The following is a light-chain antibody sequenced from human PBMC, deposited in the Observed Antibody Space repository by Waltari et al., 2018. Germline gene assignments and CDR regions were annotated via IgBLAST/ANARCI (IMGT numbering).Light chain of an antibody. Sequence: QSALTQPASVSGSPGQSITISCTGTSGDVGSHDLVSWYQQHQGKAPKLIIYEINKRPSGVSNRFSGSKSGKTASLTISGLQAEDEADYYCCSFTNSRNFDVFGTGTKVTVL. CDR2: EIN. V-gene: IGLV2-23*02. CDR1: SGDVGSHDL. J-gene: IGLJ1*01. CDR3: CSFTNSRNFDV.